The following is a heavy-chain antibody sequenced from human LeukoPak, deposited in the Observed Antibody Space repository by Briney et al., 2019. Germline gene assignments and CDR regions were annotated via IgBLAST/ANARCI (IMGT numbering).Heavy chain of an antibody. D-gene: IGHD3-22*01. J-gene: IGHJ4*02. CDR2: IYYSGST. Sequence: SETLSLTCTVSGGSISSSSYYWGWIRQPPGKGLEWIGSIYYSGSTYYNPSLKSRVTISVDTSKNQFSLKLSSVTAADTAVYYCARLNPMYYYEGWGQGTLVTVSS. V-gene: IGHV4-39*07. CDR1: GGSISSSSYY. CDR3: ARLNPMYYYEG.